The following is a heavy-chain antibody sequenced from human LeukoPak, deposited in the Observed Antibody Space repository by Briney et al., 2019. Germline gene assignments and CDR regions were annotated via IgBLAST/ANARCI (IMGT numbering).Heavy chain of an antibody. V-gene: IGHV4-61*01. CDR2: IYYSGST. CDR1: GGSVSSGSYY. J-gene: IGHJ5*02. Sequence: SETLSLTCTVSGGSVSSGSYYWSWIRQPPGKGLEWIGYIYYSGSTNYNPSLKSRVTISVDTSKNQSSLKLSSVTAADTAVYYCAREGVVRGANWFDPWGQGTLVTVSS. D-gene: IGHD3-10*01. CDR3: AREGVVRGANWFDP.